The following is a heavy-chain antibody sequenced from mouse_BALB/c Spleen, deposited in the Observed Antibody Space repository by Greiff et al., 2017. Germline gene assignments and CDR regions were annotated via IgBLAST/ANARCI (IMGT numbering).Heavy chain of an antibody. CDR1: GFTFSSFG. CDR3: ERGPGKDY. CDR2: ISSGSSTI. V-gene: IGHV5-17*02. J-gene: IGHJ2*01. Sequence: EVTLVESGGGLVQPGGSRKLSCAASGFTFSSFGMHWVRQAPEKGLEWVAYISSGSSTIYYAETVKGRFTISSDNPKNTLFLQLTSLRSEDTAIYYCERGPGKDYWGQGTTLTVAS.